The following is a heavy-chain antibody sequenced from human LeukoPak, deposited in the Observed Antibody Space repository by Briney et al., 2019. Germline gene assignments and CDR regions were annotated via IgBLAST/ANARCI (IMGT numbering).Heavy chain of an antibody. CDR2: IYPADSDT. CDR3: TRHRYCSSTICSPSGY. Sequence: GGSLKISCKGSEYSFTSYWIGWVRQMPGKGLEWMGSIYPADSDTRYSPSFQGQVTISVDKSISTAYLQWSSLKASDTAMYYCTRHRYCSSTICSPSGYWGQGTLVTVSS. V-gene: IGHV5-51*01. CDR1: EYSFTSYW. J-gene: IGHJ4*02. D-gene: IGHD2-2*01.